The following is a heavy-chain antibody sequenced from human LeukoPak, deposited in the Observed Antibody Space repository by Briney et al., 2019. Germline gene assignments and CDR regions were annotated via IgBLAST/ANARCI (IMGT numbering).Heavy chain of an antibody. CDR1: XFTFSNYA. J-gene: IGHJ4*02. D-gene: IGHD6-13*01. V-gene: IGHV3-23*01. Sequence: GGSLRLSCAASXFTFSNYAMTWVRQTPGKGLEWVSAISASAGTTYYADSVKGRFTISRDNSKNTLYLQMNSLRSDDTALYYCAKGGSSWSYYFDYWGQGTLVTVSS. CDR2: ISASAGTT. CDR3: AKGGSSWSYYFDY.